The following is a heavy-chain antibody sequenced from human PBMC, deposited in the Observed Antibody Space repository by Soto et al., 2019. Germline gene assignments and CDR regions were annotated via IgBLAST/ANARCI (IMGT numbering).Heavy chain of an antibody. CDR1: GFTFSSYG. CDR3: AREGLGERRGYGMDV. CDR2: IWYDGGNK. D-gene: IGHD1-1*01. J-gene: IGHJ6*02. Sequence: QVQLVESGGGVVQPGRSLRLSCAASGFTFSSYGMHWVRQAPGKGLEWVAVIWYDGGNKYYADSVKGRFTISRDNSKNTLYLQMNSLRAEDTAVYYCAREGLGERRGYGMDVWGQGTTVTAS. V-gene: IGHV3-33*01.